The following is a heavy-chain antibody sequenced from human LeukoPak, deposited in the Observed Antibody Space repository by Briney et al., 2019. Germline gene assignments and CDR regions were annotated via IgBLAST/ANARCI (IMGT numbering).Heavy chain of an antibody. Sequence: SETLSLTCTVSGGSISSYYWSWIRQPPGKGLEWIGYIYYSGSTNYNPSLKSRVTISVDTSKNQFSLKLSSVTAADTAVYYCARHGEGYCGSTSCYPIFRWMWFDPWGQGTLVTVSS. CDR1: GGSISSYY. V-gene: IGHV4-59*08. CDR2: IYYSGST. CDR3: ARHGEGYCGSTSCYPIFRWMWFDP. J-gene: IGHJ5*02. D-gene: IGHD2-2*01.